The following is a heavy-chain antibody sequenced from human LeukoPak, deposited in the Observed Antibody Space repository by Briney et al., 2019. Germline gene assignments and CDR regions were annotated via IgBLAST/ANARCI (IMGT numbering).Heavy chain of an antibody. Sequence: GGSLRLSCAASGFTFSSYNMNWVRQAPGKGLEWVSSISSSSSYIYYADSVRGRFTISRDNAKNSLYLQMNSLRAEDTAVYYCAREGSTSSVGFDPWGQGTLVTVSS. D-gene: IGHD6-6*01. CDR3: AREGSTSSVGFDP. J-gene: IGHJ5*02. CDR1: GFTFSSYN. CDR2: ISSSSSYI. V-gene: IGHV3-21*01.